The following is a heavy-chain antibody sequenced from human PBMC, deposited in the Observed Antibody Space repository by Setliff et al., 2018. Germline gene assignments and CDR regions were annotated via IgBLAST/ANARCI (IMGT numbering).Heavy chain of an antibody. CDR1: GYTFTNFG. CDR3: ARINFYVSSGYYYAPEL. CDR2: ININNFNT. D-gene: IGHD3-22*01. Sequence: ASVKVSCKASGYTFTNFGITWVRQATGQGLEWMGWININNFNTQYAQKFQGRVTVTTDTSTTTAYMELRSLRADDTAVYYCARINFYVSSGYYYAPELWGQGTTVTVSS. J-gene: IGHJ4*02. V-gene: IGHV1-18*01.